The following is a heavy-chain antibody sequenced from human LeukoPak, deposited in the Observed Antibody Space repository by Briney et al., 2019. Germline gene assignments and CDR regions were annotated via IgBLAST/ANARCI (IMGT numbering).Heavy chain of an antibody. CDR2: INPNSGGT. CDR3: ARDSVITFGGVTDY. D-gene: IGHD3-16*01. CDR1: GYTFTGYY. J-gene: IGHJ4*02. Sequence: GASVKVSCKASGYTFTGYYMHWVRQAPGQGLEWMGWINPNSGGTNYAQKFQGRVTMTRDTSISTAYVELSRLRSDDTAVYYCARDSVITFGGVTDYWGQGTLVTVSS. V-gene: IGHV1-2*02.